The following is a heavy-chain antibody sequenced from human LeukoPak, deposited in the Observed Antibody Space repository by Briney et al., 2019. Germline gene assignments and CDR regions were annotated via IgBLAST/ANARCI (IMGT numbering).Heavy chain of an antibody. V-gene: IGHV3-9*01. CDR2: ISWNSGGI. Sequence: PGRSLRLSCTAAGFTFDDYAMHWVRQAPGKGLEWVSGISWNSGGIEYADSVKGRFTISRDNSKNTLFLQMNSLRAEDTAVYYCARSVAKVGHYYYYGMDVWGQGTTVTVSS. J-gene: IGHJ6*02. CDR1: GFTFDDYA. D-gene: IGHD5/OR15-5a*01. CDR3: ARSVAKVGHYYYYGMDV.